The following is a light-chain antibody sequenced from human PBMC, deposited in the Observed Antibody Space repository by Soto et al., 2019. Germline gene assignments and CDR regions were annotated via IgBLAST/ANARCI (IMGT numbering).Light chain of an antibody. CDR3: QQYGSSLPT. Sequence: EIVLTQSPGTLYLSPGERDTLSCRASQSLTSYLAWYQQKPGQAPRLLIYGASIRATGIPDRFSGSGSGTDFTLTISRLEPEDFAVYYCQQYGSSLPTFGGGTKVEIK. J-gene: IGKJ4*01. CDR1: QSLTSY. V-gene: IGKV3-20*01. CDR2: GAS.